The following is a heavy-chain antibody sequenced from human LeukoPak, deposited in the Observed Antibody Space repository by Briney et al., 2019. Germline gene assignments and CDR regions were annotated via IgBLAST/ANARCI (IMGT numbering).Heavy chain of an antibody. D-gene: IGHD5-18*01. J-gene: IGHJ4*02. V-gene: IGHV3-23*01. CDR1: GFTFSSYD. CDR3: AKEASAIPLYFDD. CDR2: ISGSGGSK. Sequence: GGSLRLSCAASGFTFSSYDMSWVRQAPGKGLEWVSAISGSGGSKYYADSVKGRFTISRDNSKNTRYLHMNSLRVEDTAVYYCAKEASAIPLYFDDWGQGARVSVPS.